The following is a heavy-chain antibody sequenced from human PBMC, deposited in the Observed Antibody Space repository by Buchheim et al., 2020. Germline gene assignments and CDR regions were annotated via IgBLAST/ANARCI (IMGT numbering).Heavy chain of an antibody. CDR3: ARTDYYGLGTRDV. D-gene: IGHD3-10*01. CDR2: INYDGNT. J-gene: IGHJ6*02. CDR1: GESFSGYF. Sequence: QVQLQQWGTRLLKPSETLSLTCAVSGESFSGYFWTWIRQPPGKGLEWIGEINYDGNTNYNPSLKSRVSISVDTTKKRFSLNLSSVSAADTAVYYCARTDYYGLGTRDVWDQGTT. V-gene: IGHV4-34*01.